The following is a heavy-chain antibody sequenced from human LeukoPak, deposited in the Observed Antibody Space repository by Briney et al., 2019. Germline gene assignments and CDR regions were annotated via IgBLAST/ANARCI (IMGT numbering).Heavy chain of an antibody. CDR1: GFTFSGHA. Sequence: GGSLRLSCGASGFTFSGHAMNWVRQAPGKGLEWVSGISGGGNNVYYADSVKGRFTISRDNSENTLYLQMNSLRAEDTAVYYCAKDISRINVIVVAPGRGIDYWGQGTLVTVSS. CDR3: AKDISRINVIVVAPGRGIDY. V-gene: IGHV3-23*01. CDR2: ISGGGNNV. D-gene: IGHD3-22*01. J-gene: IGHJ4*02.